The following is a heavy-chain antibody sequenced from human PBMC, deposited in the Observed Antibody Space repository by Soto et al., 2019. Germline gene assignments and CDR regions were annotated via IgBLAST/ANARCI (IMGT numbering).Heavy chain of an antibody. Sequence: QVQLVQSGAEVKKPGSSVKVSCKASGGTFSSYAISWVRQAPGQGLEWMGGLIPIFGTANYAQKFQGRVTITADESKSTAYMELRSLRSENTAVYYCASTYSGYEAYYSGMEVWGQVTTFTVA. J-gene: IGHJ6*02. D-gene: IGHD5-12*01. CDR1: GGTFSSYA. V-gene: IGHV1-69*01. CDR3: ASTYSGYEAYYSGMEV. CDR2: LIPIFGTA.